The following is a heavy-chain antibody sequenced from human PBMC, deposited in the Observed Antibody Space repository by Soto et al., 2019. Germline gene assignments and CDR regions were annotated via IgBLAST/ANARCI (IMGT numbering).Heavy chain of an antibody. CDR1: GGSFSGYY. CDR2: INHSGST. Sequence: QVQLQQWGAGLLKPSETLSLTCAVYGGSFSGYYWSWIRQPPGKGLEWIGEINHSGSTNYNPSLKSRVTISVDTSKNQFSLKLSSVTAADTAVYYCAWLIVGATPFDYWGQGTLVTVSS. D-gene: IGHD1-26*01. V-gene: IGHV4-34*01. J-gene: IGHJ4*02. CDR3: AWLIVGATPFDY.